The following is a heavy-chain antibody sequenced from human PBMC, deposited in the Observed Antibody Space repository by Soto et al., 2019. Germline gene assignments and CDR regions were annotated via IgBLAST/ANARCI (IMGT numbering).Heavy chain of an antibody. J-gene: IGHJ4*02. Sequence: GSLRLSCASSGFTFSSYAMHLVRQAPGKGLEWVSVICDGGGSTYYADSVKGRFTISRDNSKNTLYLQMNSLRAEDTAVYYCAKALGEWFRTPPFDYWGQGTLVTVSS. D-gene: IGHD3-3*01. V-gene: IGHV3-23*01. CDR1: GFTFSSYA. CDR3: AKALGEWFRTPPFDY. CDR2: ICDGGGST.